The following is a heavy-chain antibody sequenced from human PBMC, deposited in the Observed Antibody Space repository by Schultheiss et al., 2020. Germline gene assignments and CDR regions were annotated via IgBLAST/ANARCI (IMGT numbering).Heavy chain of an antibody. CDR3: ALKEGYYDSSGYYGDAFDI. V-gene: IGHV4-4*07. J-gene: IGHJ3*02. Sequence: SETLSLTCTVSGGSISSYYWSWIRQPAGKGLQWIGRIYTSGSTNYNPSLKSRVTMSVDTSKNQFSLKLSSVTAADTAVYYCALKEGYYDSSGYYGDAFDIWGQGTMVTVSS. CDR1: GGSISSYY. D-gene: IGHD3-22*01. CDR2: IYTSGST.